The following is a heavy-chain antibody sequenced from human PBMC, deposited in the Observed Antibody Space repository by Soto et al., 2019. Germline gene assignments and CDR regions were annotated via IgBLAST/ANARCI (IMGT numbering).Heavy chain of an antibody. Sequence: HPGGSLRLSCAASGFTFSSYAMSWVRQAPGKGLEWVSAISGSGGSTYYADSVKGRFTISRDNSKNTLYLQMNSQRAEDTAVYYCAKESGYYDFWSGPRNYFDYWGQGTLVTV. D-gene: IGHD3-3*01. V-gene: IGHV3-23*01. J-gene: IGHJ4*02. CDR1: GFTFSSYA. CDR3: AKESGYYDFWSGPRNYFDY. CDR2: ISGSGGST.